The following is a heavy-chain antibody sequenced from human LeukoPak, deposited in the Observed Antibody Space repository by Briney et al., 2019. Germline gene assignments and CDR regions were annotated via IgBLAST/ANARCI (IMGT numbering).Heavy chain of an antibody. V-gene: IGHV3-23*01. D-gene: IGHD3-10*01. J-gene: IGHJ4*02. CDR2: ISGSGGST. Sequence: GGSLRVSCAASGFTFSTYAMSWVRQASGKRLEWVSAISGSGGSTYYADSVKGRFTISRDNSKNTLYLQMNSLRAEDTAVYYCAKEGPMVRDFDYWGQGTLVTVSS. CDR3: AKEGPMVRDFDY. CDR1: GFTFSTYA.